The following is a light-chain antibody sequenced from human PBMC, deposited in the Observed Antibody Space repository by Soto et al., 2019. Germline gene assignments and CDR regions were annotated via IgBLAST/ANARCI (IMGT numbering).Light chain of an antibody. CDR2: AAS. Sequence: DIILTQSPTSLSASIGDTVTIACRSSQSISINLNWYQHRPGEAPKVLIYAASTLAPGAPSRFSGSGVGTDFTLTISGLQLEDFAVYYCQQYNNWPPLTFGGGTKVEIK. CDR3: QQYNNWPPLT. CDR1: QSISIN. J-gene: IGKJ4*01. V-gene: IGKV1-39*01.